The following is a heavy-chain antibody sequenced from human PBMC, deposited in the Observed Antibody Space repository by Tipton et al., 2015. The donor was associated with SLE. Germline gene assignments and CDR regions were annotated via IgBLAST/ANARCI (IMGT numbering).Heavy chain of an antibody. Sequence: TLSLTCAVYGGSFSGYYWSWIRQPAGKGLEWIGYIYTSGSTNYNPSLKSRVTISVDTSKNQFSLKLSSVTAADTAVYYCAREEMATSFDYWGQGTLVTV. CDR3: AREEMATSFDY. D-gene: IGHD5-24*01. CDR2: IYTSGST. J-gene: IGHJ4*02. V-gene: IGHV4-4*09. CDR1: GGSFSGYY.